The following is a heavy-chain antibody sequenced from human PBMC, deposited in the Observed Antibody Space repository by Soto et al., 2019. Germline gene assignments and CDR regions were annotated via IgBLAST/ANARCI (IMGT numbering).Heavy chain of an antibody. CDR2: ISHSGST. D-gene: IGHD3-10*01. J-gene: IGHJ4*02. CDR1: GGSFSGYY. CDR3: ARVGAGRSNDY. Sequence: QVQLQQWGAGLLKPSETLSLTCAVYGGSFSGYYWSWIRQPPGKGLEWIGEISHSGSTNYNPSLKSRVTISVDTSKNQFSLKLSSVTAADTAVYYCARVGAGRSNDYWGQGTLVTVSS. V-gene: IGHV4-34*01.